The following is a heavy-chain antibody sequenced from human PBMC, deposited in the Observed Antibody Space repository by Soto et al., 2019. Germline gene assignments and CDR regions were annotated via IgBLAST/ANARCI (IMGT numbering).Heavy chain of an antibody. J-gene: IGHJ4*02. D-gene: IGHD1-1*01. CDR1: GFTFSDYY. Sequence: QVQLVESGGGLVKPGGSLRLSCEGSGFTFSDYYISWIRQAPGKGLEWISYSSNSGTFSRYADSVKGRFSISRDNTKNLLYLQMNSLRAEDTAVYYSARSCDNYNRLDYLGQGTPVTVSS. V-gene: IGHV3-11*06. CDR2: SSNSGTFS. CDR3: ARSCDNYNRLDY.